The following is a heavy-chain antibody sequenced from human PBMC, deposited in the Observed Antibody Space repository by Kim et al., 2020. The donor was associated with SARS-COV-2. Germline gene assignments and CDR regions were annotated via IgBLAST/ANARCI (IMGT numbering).Heavy chain of an antibody. CDR1: GGSFSGYY. V-gene: IGHV4-34*01. CDR3: ARGYYYDSSGYFRRKQNFDY. D-gene: IGHD3-22*01. J-gene: IGHJ4*02. CDR2: INHSGST. Sequence: SETLSLTCAVYGGSFSGYYWSWIRQPPGKGLEWIGEINHSGSTNYNPSLKSRVTISVDTSKNQFSLKLSSVTAADTAVYYCARGYYYDSSGYFRRKQNFDYWGQGTLVTVSS.